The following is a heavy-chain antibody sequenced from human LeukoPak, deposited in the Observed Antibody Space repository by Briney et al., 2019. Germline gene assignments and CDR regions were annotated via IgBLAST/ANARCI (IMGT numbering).Heavy chain of an antibody. CDR2: ISTTSSYI. CDR3: ARGGIITSYAFEI. CDR1: GGSISSSS. Sequence: PSETLSLTCTVSGGSISSSSYYWGWIRQPPGKGLEWVSCISTTSSYIFYADSVRGRFTISRDNAKNSLYLQMDSLRAEDTAVYYCARGGIITSYAFEIWGQGTMVTVSS. V-gene: IGHV3-21*01. D-gene: IGHD1-26*01. J-gene: IGHJ3*02.